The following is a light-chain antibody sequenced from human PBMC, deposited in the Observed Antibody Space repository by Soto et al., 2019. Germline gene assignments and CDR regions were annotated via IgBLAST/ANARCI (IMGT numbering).Light chain of an antibody. CDR2: SNN. V-gene: IGLV1-44*01. CDR1: SSNIGSNT. Sequence: QSVLTQPPSASGTPGQRVTISCSGSSSNIGSNTVSWYQQVPGTAPKLLIYSNNQRPSGVPDRFSGSKSGTSASLATSGLQSEDEADYYCAAWDDSLNALVFGPGIKVTVL. CDR3: AAWDDSLNALV. J-gene: IGLJ1*01.